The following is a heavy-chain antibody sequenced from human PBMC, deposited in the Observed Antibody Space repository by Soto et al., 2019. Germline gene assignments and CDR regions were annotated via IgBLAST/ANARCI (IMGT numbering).Heavy chain of an antibody. CDR3: ARALDPEWFLSSAWDYGMDV. V-gene: IGHV3-48*03. D-gene: IGHD3-3*01. CDR2: ISSSGSTI. Sequence: PVGSLGLSWSASGFTFSSYEMNWVRQAPGKWLEWVSYISSSGSTIYYADSVKGRFTISRDNAKNSLYLQMNSLRAEDTAVYYCARALDPEWFLSSAWDYGMDVWGQGTTVTVSS. J-gene: IGHJ6*02. CDR1: GFTFSSYE.